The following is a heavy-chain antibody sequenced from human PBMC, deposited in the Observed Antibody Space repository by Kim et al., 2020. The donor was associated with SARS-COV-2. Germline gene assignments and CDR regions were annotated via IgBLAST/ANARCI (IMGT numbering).Heavy chain of an antibody. CDR3: ARDSRIAVGGGFYYFDY. J-gene: IGHJ4*02. CDR2: IYYSGST. D-gene: IGHD6-19*01. CDR1: GGSISSSSYY. Sequence: SETLSLTCTVSGGSISSSSYYWGWIRQPPGKGLEWIGSIYYSGSTYYNPSLKSRVTISVDTSKNQFSLKLSSVTAADTAVYYCARDSRIAVGGGFYYFDYWGQGTLVTVSS. V-gene: IGHV4-39*07.